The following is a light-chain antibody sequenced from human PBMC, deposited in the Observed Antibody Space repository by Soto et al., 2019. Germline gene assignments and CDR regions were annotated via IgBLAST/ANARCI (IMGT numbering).Light chain of an antibody. CDR2: APS. V-gene: IGKV1-39*01. CDR1: QTISSY. Sequence: DIQMTQSPSSLSASVGDRVTITCRASQTISSYLNWYQQKPGKAPKLLIYAPSSLQSGVPSRFSGSGSGTDFTLTISSLQPEDFATYYCQQSHSIPYTFGQGTKLEIK. J-gene: IGKJ2*01. CDR3: QQSHSIPYT.